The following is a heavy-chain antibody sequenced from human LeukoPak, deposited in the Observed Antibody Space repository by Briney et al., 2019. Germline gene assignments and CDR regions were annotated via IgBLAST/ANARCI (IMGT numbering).Heavy chain of an antibody. CDR1: GYTFTSYY. CDR2: INPSGGST. Sequence: ASVKVSCKASGYTFTSYYMHWVRQAPGQGLEWMGIINPSGGSTSYAQKFQGRVTMTRDTSTSTVYMELSSLRSEDTAVYYCARDNLGWELSSLTGAFDIWGQGTMVTVSS. D-gene: IGHD3-16*02. CDR3: ARDNLGWELSSLTGAFDI. V-gene: IGHV1-46*01. J-gene: IGHJ3*02.